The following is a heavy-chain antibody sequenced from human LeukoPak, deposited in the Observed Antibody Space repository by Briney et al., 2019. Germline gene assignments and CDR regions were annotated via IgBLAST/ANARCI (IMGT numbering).Heavy chain of an antibody. Sequence: GGSLRLSCAASGFTFSSYAMSWVRHAPEKGLEWVSAISGSGATTYYTDSAKGRFSISRDNSKITLYLQMDSRRAEDTAMYYCAKEDMSGDAFDIWGQGTMVTVSS. CDR2: ISGSGATT. J-gene: IGHJ3*02. CDR3: AKEDMSGDAFDI. V-gene: IGHV3-23*01. D-gene: IGHD2-15*01. CDR1: GFTFSSYA.